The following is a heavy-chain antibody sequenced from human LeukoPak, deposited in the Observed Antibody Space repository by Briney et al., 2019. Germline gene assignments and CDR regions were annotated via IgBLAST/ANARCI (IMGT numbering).Heavy chain of an antibody. CDR3: ASTYDSSGYYYDWGAFDI. CDR1: GGSISSMTYY. D-gene: IGHD3-22*01. Sequence: SETLSLTCTVSGGSISSMTYYWSWIRQPPGKGLEFIGSGCYSRPTYYKSSLRSRVTISLDTAKNQFSLKLSSVTAADTAVYYCASTYDSSGYYYDWGAFDIWGQGTMVTVSS. V-gene: IGHV4-39*01. CDR2: GCYSRPT. J-gene: IGHJ3*02.